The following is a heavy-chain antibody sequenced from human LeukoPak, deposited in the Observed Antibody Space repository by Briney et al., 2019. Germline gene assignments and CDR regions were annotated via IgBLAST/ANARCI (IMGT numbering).Heavy chain of an antibody. Sequence: GGSLRLSCAASGFTFSSYSMNWVRQAPGKGLEWVSYISSSSSTIYYADSVKGRFTISRDNAKNSLYLQMNSLRAEDTAVYYCARGGLYDSQSAWGQGTLVTVSS. V-gene: IGHV3-48*04. CDR1: GFTFSSYS. CDR3: ARGGLYDSQSA. D-gene: IGHD3-3*01. J-gene: IGHJ5*02. CDR2: ISSSSSTI.